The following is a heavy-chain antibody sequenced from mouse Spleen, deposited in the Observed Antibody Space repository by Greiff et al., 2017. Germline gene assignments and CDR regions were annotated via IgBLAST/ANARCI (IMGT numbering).Heavy chain of an antibody. V-gene: IGHV3-6*01. CDR2: ISYDGSN. CDR1: GYSITSGYY. CDR3: ARDGY. Sequence: VQLKESGPGLVKPSQSLSLTCSVTGYSITSGYYWNWIRQFPGNKLEWMGYISYDGSNNYNPSLKNRISITRDTSKNQFFLKLNSVTTEDTATYYCARDGYWGQGTTLTVSS. J-gene: IGHJ2*01.